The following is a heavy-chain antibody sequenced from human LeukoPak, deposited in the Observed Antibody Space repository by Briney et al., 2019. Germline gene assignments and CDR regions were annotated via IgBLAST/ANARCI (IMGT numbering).Heavy chain of an antibody. J-gene: IGHJ4*02. CDR2: IIPIFGTA. V-gene: IGHV1-69*13. D-gene: IGHD2-2*01. Sequence: SVKVSCKASGGTFSSYAISWVRQAPGQGLEWMGGIIPIFGTANYAQKFQGRVTITADESTSTAYMELSSLRSEDTAVYYCARGASSSTPLDYWGQGTLVTVSS. CDR3: ARGASSSTPLDY. CDR1: GGTFSSYA.